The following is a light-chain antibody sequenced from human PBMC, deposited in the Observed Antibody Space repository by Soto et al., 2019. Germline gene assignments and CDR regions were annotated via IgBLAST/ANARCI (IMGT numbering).Light chain of an antibody. CDR1: SSDVGGYNF. Sequence: QSALTQPASVSGSPGQSITISCTGTSSDVGGYNFVSWFQQHPGRAPKLMIYDVSNRLSGVSNRFSGSKSGNTASLTISGLQAEDEADYYCTSYTRGNTLYVFGTGTQLTVL. J-gene: IGLJ1*01. CDR2: DVS. CDR3: TSYTRGNTLYV. V-gene: IGLV2-14*01.